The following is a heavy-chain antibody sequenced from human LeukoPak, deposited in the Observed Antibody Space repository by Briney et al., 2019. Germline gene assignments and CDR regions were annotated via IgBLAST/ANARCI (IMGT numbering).Heavy chain of an antibody. CDR2: IYYSGST. CDR1: GGSISSYY. V-gene: IGHV4-59*01. CDR3: ASLDSGSYFDY. J-gene: IGHJ4*02. D-gene: IGHD1-26*01. Sequence: PSETLSLTCTVSGGSISSYYWSWIRQPPGKGLEWIGYIYYSGSTNYNPSLKSRVTISVDTSKNQFSLKLSSVTAADPAVYYCASLDSGSYFDYWGQGTLVTVSS.